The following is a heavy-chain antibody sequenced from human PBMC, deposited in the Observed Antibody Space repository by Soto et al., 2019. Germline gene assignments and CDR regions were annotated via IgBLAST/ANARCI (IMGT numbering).Heavy chain of an antibody. CDR1: GYTFIAYY. J-gene: IGHJ3*02. CDR3: ARGAYSHAFDI. D-gene: IGHD2-15*01. CDR2: IIPISGGT. Sequence: SVKVSCKASGYTFIAYYIHWVRQAPGQGLEWMGWIIPISGGTNYAQKFQDRVTMTRDTSISTAYMELSSLRSDDTAVYYCARGAYSHAFDIWGQGTMVTVSS. V-gene: IGHV1-2*02.